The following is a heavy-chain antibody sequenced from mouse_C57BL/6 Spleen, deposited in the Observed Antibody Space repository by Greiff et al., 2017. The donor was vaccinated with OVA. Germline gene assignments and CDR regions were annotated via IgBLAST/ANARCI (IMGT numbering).Heavy chain of an antibody. J-gene: IGHJ2*01. CDR2: IYPGDGDT. Sequence: VKLMESGPELVKPGASVKISCKASGYAFSSSWMNWVKQRPGKGLEWIGRIYPGDGDTNYNGKFKGKATLTADKSSSTAYMQLSSLTSEDSAVYFCAREDYYGSSPHYFDYWGQGTTLTVSS. CDR3: AREDYYGSSPHYFDY. CDR1: GYAFSSSW. V-gene: IGHV1-82*01. D-gene: IGHD1-1*01.